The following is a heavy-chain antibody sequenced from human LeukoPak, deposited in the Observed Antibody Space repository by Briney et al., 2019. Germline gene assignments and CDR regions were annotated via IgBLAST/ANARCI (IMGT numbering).Heavy chain of an antibody. J-gene: IGHJ4*02. CDR2: ISSSGGTI. Sequence: GGSLRLSCAASGFTFSSYSMNWVRQAPGKGLEWVSYISSSGGTIYYADSVKGRFTISRDNAENSLYLQMNSLRAEDTAVYYCARTNSGWCFDYWGQGTLVTVSS. D-gene: IGHD6-19*01. CDR1: GFTFSSYS. V-gene: IGHV3-48*01. CDR3: ARTNSGWCFDY.